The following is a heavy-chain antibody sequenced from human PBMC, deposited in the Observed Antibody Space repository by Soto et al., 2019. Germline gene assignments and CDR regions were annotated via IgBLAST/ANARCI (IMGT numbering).Heavy chain of an antibody. V-gene: IGHV4-39*01. D-gene: IGHD2-15*01. CDR2: FFYSGCT. CDR1: GGSISSSSYY. J-gene: IGHJ5*02. CDR3: ARHFRLWRYCSGGSCYSVPNWFDP. Sequence: SETLSLTCTVSGGSISSSSYYWGWIRQPPGKGLEWIGSFFYSGCTYYNPSLKSRVTISVDTSKNHFSLKLSSVTAADTAVYYCARHFRLWRYCSGGSCYSVPNWFDPWGQGTLVTVSS.